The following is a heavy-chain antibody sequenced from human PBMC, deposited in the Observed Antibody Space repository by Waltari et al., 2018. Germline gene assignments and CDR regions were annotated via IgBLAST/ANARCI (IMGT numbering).Heavy chain of an antibody. CDR2: ISSNGVST. D-gene: IGHD2-21*01. J-gene: IGHJ6*03. V-gene: IGHV3-64*01. Sequence: EVQLVESGGGLVQPGGSLRLSCAASGFSFGIYALHWFRKAQGKGLEYVSAISSNGVSTYYANSMKGRLSISRDNSKNTLYLQMGSLRAEDMAVYYCARSPDQPDSLDYYMDVWGKGTTVTVSS. CDR1: GFSFGIYA. CDR3: ARSPDQPDSLDYYMDV.